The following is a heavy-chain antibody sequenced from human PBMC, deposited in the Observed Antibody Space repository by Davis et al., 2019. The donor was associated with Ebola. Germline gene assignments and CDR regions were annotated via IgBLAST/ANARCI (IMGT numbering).Heavy chain of an antibody. V-gene: IGHV4-39*01. CDR1: GGSFSSYY. J-gene: IGHJ3*01. Sequence: MPSETLSLTCAVYGGSFSSYYWGWIRQPPGKGLEWIGSISYGGGTYYNPSLRSRVTISVDTSKNQFSLKLRSVTAADTALYYCARESGRYRGDPFDFWGQGTLVTVSS. CDR2: ISYGGGT. D-gene: IGHD1-26*01. CDR3: ARESGRYRGDPFDF.